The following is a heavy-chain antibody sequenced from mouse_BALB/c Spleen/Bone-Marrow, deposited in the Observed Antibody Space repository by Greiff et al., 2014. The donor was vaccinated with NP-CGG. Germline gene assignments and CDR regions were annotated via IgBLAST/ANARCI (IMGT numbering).Heavy chain of an antibody. V-gene: IGHV1-62-2*01. Sequence: VQLQESGAGLMKPGASVKLSCKASGYTFTEYIIHWVKQRSGQGLEWIGWFYPGSGSIKYNEKFKDKATLTADKSSSTVYMELSRLTSEDSAVYFCARHESYGNYLYFDVWGAGTTVTVSS. CDR1: GYTFTEYI. J-gene: IGHJ1*01. CDR2: FYPGSGSI. CDR3: ARHESYGNYLYFDV. D-gene: IGHD2-10*02.